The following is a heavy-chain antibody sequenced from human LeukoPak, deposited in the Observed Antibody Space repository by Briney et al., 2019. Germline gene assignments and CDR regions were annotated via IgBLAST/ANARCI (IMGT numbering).Heavy chain of an antibody. D-gene: IGHD3-10*01. CDR3: VFEGRADAFDI. CDR1: GFPFSSYG. CDR2: ISYDGSNK. V-gene: IGHV3-30*03. J-gene: IGHJ3*02. Sequence: GGPLTLSCAASGFPFSSYGMHWARQAPGKGLEWVAVISYDGSNKYYADSVKGRFTISRDNSKNTLYLQMNSLRAEDTAVYYCVFEGRADAFDIWGQGTMVTVSS.